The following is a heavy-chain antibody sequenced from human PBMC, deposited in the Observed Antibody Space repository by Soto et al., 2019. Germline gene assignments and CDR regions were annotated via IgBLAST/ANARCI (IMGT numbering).Heavy chain of an antibody. CDR2: IYPGDSDT. V-gene: IGHV5-51*01. Sequence: GESLKISCKGSGYSFTSYWIGRVRQMPGKGLVWMGIIYPGDSDTRYSPSFQGQVTISADKSISTAYLQWSSLKASDTAMYYCASRRSAAAAGTGYYYGMDVWGQGTTVTVSS. CDR1: GYSFTSYW. D-gene: IGHD6-13*01. CDR3: ASRRSAAAAGTGYYYGMDV. J-gene: IGHJ6*02.